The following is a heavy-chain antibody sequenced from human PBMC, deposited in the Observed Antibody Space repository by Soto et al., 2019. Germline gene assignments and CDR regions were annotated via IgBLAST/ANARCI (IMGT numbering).Heavy chain of an antibody. CDR1: GDSISSCGYS. CDR2: IYHSGST. J-gene: IGHJ4*02. D-gene: IGHD2-15*01. CDR3: AVVVVAATGRYFDY. Sequence: SXTCAVSGDSISSCGYSWSWVRQPPGKGLEWIGYIYHSGSTYYNPSLKSRVTISVDRSKNQFSLKLSSVTAADTAVYYCAVVVVAATGRYFDYWGQGTLVTVSS. V-gene: IGHV4-30-2*01.